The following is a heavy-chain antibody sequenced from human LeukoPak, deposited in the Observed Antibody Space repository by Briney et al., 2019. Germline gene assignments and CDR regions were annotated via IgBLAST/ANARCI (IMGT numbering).Heavy chain of an antibody. CDR1: GYTFSNYG. V-gene: IGHV1-18*01. Sequence: GASLKVSCKASGYTFSNYGISWVRQAPGQGLEWMGWISAYNGNTNYAQKLQDRVTMSTDTSTSTAYIELRTLRFDDTAVYYCARDRAAADTKFDYWGQGTLVTVSS. D-gene: IGHD6-13*01. CDR2: ISAYNGNT. J-gene: IGHJ4*02. CDR3: ARDRAAADTKFDY.